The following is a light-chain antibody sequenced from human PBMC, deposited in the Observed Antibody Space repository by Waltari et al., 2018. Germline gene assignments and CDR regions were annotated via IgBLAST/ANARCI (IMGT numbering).Light chain of an antibody. CDR1: QSISRW. J-gene: IGKJ3*01. V-gene: IGKV1-5*03. CDR3: QHYNSFSALFT. Sequence: DIQMTQSPSTVSASVGDRVTITCRASQSISRWLAWYQQKPGKAPKLLIHTASSLQSGVPSRFSGSGSGTEFTLNITSLQPDDFATYYCQHYNSFSALFTFGPGTQVDIK. CDR2: TAS.